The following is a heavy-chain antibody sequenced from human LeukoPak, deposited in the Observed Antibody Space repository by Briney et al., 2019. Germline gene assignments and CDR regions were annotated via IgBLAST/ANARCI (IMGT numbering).Heavy chain of an antibody. CDR1: GFTFNNYA. Sequence: GGSLRLSCAASGFTFNNYAMSWVRQAPGKGLEWVSAISGSGGSTYYADSVKGRFTISRDNSKNTLYLQMNNLRAEDTAVYYCATSGLSRFGFWGQGTLVTVSS. CDR2: ISGSGGST. V-gene: IGHV3-23*01. CDR3: ATSGLSRFGF. J-gene: IGHJ4*02. D-gene: IGHD2/OR15-2a*01.